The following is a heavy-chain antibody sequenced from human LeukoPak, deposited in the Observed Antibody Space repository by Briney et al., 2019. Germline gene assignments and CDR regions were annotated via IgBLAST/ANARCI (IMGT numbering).Heavy chain of an antibody. J-gene: IGHJ4*02. CDR2: ISFDGYNE. CDR1: GFTFSSYA. Sequence: PGTSLRLSCAATGFTFSSYAMHWVRQTPGKGLQWVTLISFDGYNEYFADSVKGRFTVSRDNSKKTLYLQMNSLRPDDTAVYYCARGTIIDQWNFDYWGQGTPVTVSS. D-gene: IGHD3-22*01. CDR3: ARGTIIDQWNFDY. V-gene: IGHV3-30-3*01.